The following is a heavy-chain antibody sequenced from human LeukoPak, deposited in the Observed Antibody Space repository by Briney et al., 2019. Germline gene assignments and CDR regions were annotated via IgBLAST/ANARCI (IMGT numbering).Heavy chain of an antibody. D-gene: IGHD2-2*01. J-gene: IGHJ6*03. CDR2: LWRDGTNR. CDR3: ARNGRCSSTSCNYYDYMDV. V-gene: IGHV3-33*01. CDR1: GFTFSRYA. Sequence: GRSLTLSCEASGFTFSRYAMGWVRQAPGKGVAWVGVLWRDGTNRYYADSVKGRFTIYRDDSQKRVFLQMNSLRAEATAVYYCARNGRCSSTSCNYYDYMDVWGKGTTVTVSS.